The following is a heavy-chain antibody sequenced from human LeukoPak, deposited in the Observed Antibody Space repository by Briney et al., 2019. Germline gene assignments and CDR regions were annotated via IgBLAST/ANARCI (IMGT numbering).Heavy chain of an antibody. CDR1: GGSFSGYY. CDR3: ARSPGGSWLSGAFDI. J-gene: IGHJ3*02. Sequence: SETLSLTCAVYGGSFSGYYWSWIRQPPGKGLEWIGEINHSGSTNYNPSLKSRVTISVDTSKNQFSLKLSSVTAADTAVYYCARSPGGSWLSGAFDIWGQGTMVTVSS. D-gene: IGHD6-13*01. CDR2: INHSGST. V-gene: IGHV4-34*01.